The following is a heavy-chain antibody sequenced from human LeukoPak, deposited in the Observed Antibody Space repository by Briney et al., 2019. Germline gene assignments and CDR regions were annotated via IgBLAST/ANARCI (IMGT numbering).Heavy chain of an antibody. CDR3: ARRGHYDSSGYYAPFDY. CDR1: GGSISSSSYY. V-gene: IGHV4-39*01. CDR2: IYYSGSS. Sequence: SETLSLTCTVSGGSISSSSYYWGWIRRPPGKGLEWIGSIYYSGSSYYNPSLKSRVTISVDTSRNQFSLKVTSVTAADTAVYYCARRGHYDSSGYYAPFDYWGQGSLVTVSS. J-gene: IGHJ4*02. D-gene: IGHD3-22*01.